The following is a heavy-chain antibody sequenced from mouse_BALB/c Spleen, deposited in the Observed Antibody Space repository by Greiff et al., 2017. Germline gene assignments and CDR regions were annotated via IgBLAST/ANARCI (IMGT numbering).Heavy chain of an antibody. CDR3: ARHEDDHRYFDV. CDR2: FYPGSGSI. J-gene: IGHJ1*01. CDR1: GYTFTEYI. Sequence: QVQLKESGAELVKPGASVKLSCKASGYTFTEYIIHWVKQRSGQGLEWIGWFYPGSGSIKYNEKFKDKATLTADKSSSTVYMELSRLTSEDSAVYFCARHEDDHRYFDVWGGGTTVTGSS. V-gene: IGHV1-62-2*01.